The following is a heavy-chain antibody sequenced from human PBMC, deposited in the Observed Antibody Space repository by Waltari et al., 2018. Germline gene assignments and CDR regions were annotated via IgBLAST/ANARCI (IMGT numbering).Heavy chain of an antibody. CDR2: IKQDGSQK. D-gene: IGHD6-13*01. Sequence: EVQLVESGGGLVQPGGSLRLSCAASGFTFSSYWMSWVRQAPGKGLEWVANIKQDGSQKYYVDSVKGRFTISRDNAKNSLYLQRNRLRAEDTAVYYCARGLGSSWSFDYWGQGTLVTVSS. CDR1: GFTFSSYW. CDR3: ARGLGSSWSFDY. J-gene: IGHJ4*02. V-gene: IGHV3-7*01.